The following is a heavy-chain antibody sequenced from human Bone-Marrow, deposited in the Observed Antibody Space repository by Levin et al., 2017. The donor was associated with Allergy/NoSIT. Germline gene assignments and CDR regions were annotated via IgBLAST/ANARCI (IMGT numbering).Heavy chain of an antibody. V-gene: IGHV4-30-4*01. Sequence: SETLSLTCTVSGGSISSGDYYWGWIRQPPGKGLEWITYIYYSGSTYYNPSLKSRVTISVDTSKNQFSLKLSSVTAADTALYYCARGGDILTSGDTFDIWGQGTMVTVSS. CDR3: ARGGDILTSGDTFDI. CDR1: GGSISSGDYY. J-gene: IGHJ3*02. CDR2: IYYSGST. D-gene: IGHD3-9*01.